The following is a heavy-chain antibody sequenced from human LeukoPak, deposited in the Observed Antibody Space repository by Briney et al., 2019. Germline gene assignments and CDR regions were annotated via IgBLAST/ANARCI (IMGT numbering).Heavy chain of an antibody. CDR3: ARHGSWSFDY. V-gene: IGHV3-23*01. J-gene: IGHJ4*02. CDR2: ITSGSGSNV. CDR1: GFTFSSHA. Sequence: GGSLRLSCAASGFTFSSHAMSWVRQAPGKGLEWVSAITSGSGSNVYYTDSLKGRFTISRDNSKNKLYLHMNSLRAEDTAVYYCARHGSWSFDYWGQGTLLTVSA. D-gene: IGHD6-13*01.